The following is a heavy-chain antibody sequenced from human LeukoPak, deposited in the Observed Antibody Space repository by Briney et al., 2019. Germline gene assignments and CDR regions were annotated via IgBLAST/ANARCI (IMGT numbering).Heavy chain of an antibody. CDR3: ARERLFGSGSYYNVPAY. V-gene: IGHV3-23*01. D-gene: IGHD3-10*01. J-gene: IGHJ4*02. CDR2: ISADGGDI. Sequence: GGSLRLSCAASGFIFSNNIMNWVRQAPGKGLEWVSVISADGGDIYYADSVRGRFTISRDNSNNALYLQMNSLRVEDTAVYYCARERLFGSGSYYNVPAYWGQGTLVTVSS. CDR1: GFIFSNNI.